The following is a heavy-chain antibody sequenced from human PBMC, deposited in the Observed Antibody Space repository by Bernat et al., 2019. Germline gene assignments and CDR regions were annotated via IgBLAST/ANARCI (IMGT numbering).Heavy chain of an antibody. D-gene: IGHD3-3*01. CDR2: IYSDGST. CDR1: GFTVSSNY. Sequence: EVQLVESGGGLVQPGGSLRLSCAASGFTVSSNYMSWVRQAPGKGLEWVSTIYSDGSTYYADSVKGRFVSSRDNSKNTLFLHMCSLRADDMALYYCAGKDDFWSGFVVWGQGTLVNV. V-gene: IGHV3-66*01. CDR3: AGKDDFWSGFVV. J-gene: IGHJ5*02.